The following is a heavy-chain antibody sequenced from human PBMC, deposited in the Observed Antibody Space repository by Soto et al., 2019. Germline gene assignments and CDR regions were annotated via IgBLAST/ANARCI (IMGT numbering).Heavy chain of an antibody. CDR1: GFTFRSYA. J-gene: IGHJ4*02. CDR3: AKVPTYSSGWYWIH. CDR2: ISGSGGST. V-gene: IGHV3-23*01. Sequence: EVQLLESGGGLVQPGGSLRLSCAASGFTFRSYAMSWVRQPPGKGLEWVSAISGSGGSTYYADSVKGRFTISRDNSKNTLYLQMNSLRAEDTAVYYCAKVPTYSSGWYWIHWGQGTLVTVSS. D-gene: IGHD6-19*01.